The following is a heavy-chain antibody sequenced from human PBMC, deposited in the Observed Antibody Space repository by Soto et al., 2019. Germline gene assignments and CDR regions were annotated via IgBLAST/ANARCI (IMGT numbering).Heavy chain of an antibody. CDR3: ASSNIAATGFYYYGMDV. J-gene: IGHJ6*02. CDR2: ISSYNGNT. Sequence: ASVKVSCKASGYTFITYGISWVRQAPGQGLEWMGWISSYNGNTNYAQKLQGRVTMTTDTSTTTAYMELRSLRSDDTAVYYCASSNIAATGFYYYGMDVWGRGTTVTVSS. CDR1: GYTFITYG. D-gene: IGHD6-13*01. V-gene: IGHV1-18*01.